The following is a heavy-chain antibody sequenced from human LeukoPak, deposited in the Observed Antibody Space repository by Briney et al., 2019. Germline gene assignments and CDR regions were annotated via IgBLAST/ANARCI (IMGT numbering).Heavy chain of an antibody. D-gene: IGHD3-10*02. CDR2: ISSSGSTI. CDR3: AELGITMIGGV. V-gene: IGHV3-48*03. J-gene: IGHJ6*04. Sequence: GGSLRLSCAASGFTFSSYEMNWVRQAPGKGLEWVSYISSSGSTIYYADSVEGRFTISRDNAKNSLYLQMNSLRAEDTAVYYCAELGITMIGGVWGKGTTVTISS. CDR1: GFTFSSYE.